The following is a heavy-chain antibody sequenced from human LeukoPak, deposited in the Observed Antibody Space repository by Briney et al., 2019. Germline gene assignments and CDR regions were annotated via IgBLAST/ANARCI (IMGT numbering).Heavy chain of an antibody. D-gene: IGHD3-10*01. J-gene: IGHJ6*02. CDR1: GGXFSGYY. CDR3: ARGKGITMVRGVSPRYYYYGMDV. CDR2: INHSGST. V-gene: IGHV4-34*01. Sequence: SETLSLTCAVYGGXFSGYYWSWIRQPPGKGLEWIGEINHSGSTNYNPSLKSRVTISVDTSKNQFSLKLSSVTAADTAVYYCARGKGITMVRGVSPRYYYYGMDVWGQGTTVTVSS.